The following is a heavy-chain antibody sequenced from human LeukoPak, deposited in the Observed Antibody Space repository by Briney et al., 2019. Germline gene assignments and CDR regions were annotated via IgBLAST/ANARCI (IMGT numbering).Heavy chain of an antibody. V-gene: IGHV4-59*08. CDR3: ASGSPGGYFEWLSFHPLGMDV. Sequence: SETLSLTCTVSGGSISGYYWSWIRQPPGKGLEWIGYIYYSGSTNYNPSLKSRVTISVDTSKNQFSLKLSSVTAADTAVYYCASGSPGGYFEWLSFHPLGMDVWGQGTTVTVSS. CDR1: GGSISGYY. CDR2: IYYSGST. J-gene: IGHJ6*02. D-gene: IGHD3-9*01.